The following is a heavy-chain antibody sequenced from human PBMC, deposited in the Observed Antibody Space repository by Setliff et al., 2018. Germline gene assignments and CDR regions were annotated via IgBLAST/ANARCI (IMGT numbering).Heavy chain of an antibody. D-gene: IGHD3-3*01. J-gene: IGHJ6*03. V-gene: IGHV4-61*05. CDR1: GGSISSSSHY. CDR3: ARMTGFLYTDV. CDR2: IYTSVST. Sequence: SETLSLTCTVSGGSISSSSHYWGWIRQPPGKGLEWIGQIYTSVSTNYNPSLKSRVTISVDTSKNQFSLKLSSVTAADTAVYYCARMTGFLYTDVWGKGTTVTVSS.